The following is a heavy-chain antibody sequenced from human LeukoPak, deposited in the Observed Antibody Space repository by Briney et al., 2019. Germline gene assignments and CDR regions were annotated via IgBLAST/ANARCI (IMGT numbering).Heavy chain of an antibody. D-gene: IGHD4-17*01. J-gene: IGHJ4*02. Sequence: PGGSLRLSCAASGFTFSSYGMHWVRQAPGKGLEWVAVISYDGSNKYYADSVKGRFTISRDNSKNTLYLQMNSLRAEDTAVYYCAKVSASFTVTQYYFDYWGQGTLVTVSS. CDR1: GFTFSSYG. CDR2: ISYDGSNK. V-gene: IGHV3-30*18. CDR3: AKVSASFTVTQYYFDY.